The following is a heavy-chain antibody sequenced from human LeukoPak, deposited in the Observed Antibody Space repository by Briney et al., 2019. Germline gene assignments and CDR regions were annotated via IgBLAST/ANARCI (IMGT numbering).Heavy chain of an antibody. D-gene: IGHD2-21*02. CDR1: GFTFSSYS. CDR3: ARDKLVSGGDCTFDY. Sequence: GGSLRLSCAASGFTFSSYSMNWVRQAPGKGLEWVSSISSSSSYIYYADSVKGRFAISRDNAKNSLYLQMNSLRAEDTAVYYGARDKLVSGGDCTFDYWGQGTLVTVSS. CDR2: ISSSSSYI. J-gene: IGHJ4*02. V-gene: IGHV3-21*01.